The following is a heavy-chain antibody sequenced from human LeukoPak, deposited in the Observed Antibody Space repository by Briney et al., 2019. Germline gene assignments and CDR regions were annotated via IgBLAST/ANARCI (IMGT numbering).Heavy chain of an antibody. J-gene: IGHJ4*02. Sequence: GGPLRLSCAASGFTFSSYGMHWVRQAPGKGLEWVAFIRYDGSNKYYADSVKGRFTISRDNSKNTLYLQMNSLRAEDTAVYYCARKVTIFGVVPDYWGQGTLVTVSS. CDR1: GFTFSSYG. CDR3: ARKVTIFGVVPDY. CDR2: IRYDGSNK. V-gene: IGHV3-30*02. D-gene: IGHD3-3*01.